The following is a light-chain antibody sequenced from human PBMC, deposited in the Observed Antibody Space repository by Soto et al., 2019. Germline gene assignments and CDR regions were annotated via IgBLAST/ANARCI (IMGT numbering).Light chain of an antibody. CDR2: GAS. V-gene: IGKV3D-15*01. J-gene: IGKJ5*01. Sequence: EAVMTQSPATLSVSPGERATLSCRASQTVGVRLAWYQHKPGQAPRLLIYGASNRATGIPDRFSGSGSGTDFTFTISSLQPEDFATYFCQQSDDLPTFGQGTRLEIK. CDR3: QQSDDLPT. CDR1: QTVGVR.